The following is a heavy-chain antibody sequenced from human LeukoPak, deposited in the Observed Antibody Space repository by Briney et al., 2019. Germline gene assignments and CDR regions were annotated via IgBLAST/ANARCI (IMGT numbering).Heavy chain of an antibody. V-gene: IGHV3-23*01. Sequence: PGGSLRLSCAASGFTFSSYSMNWVRQAPGKGLEWVSIVSNSGGVSTYYADSVKGRFTISRDNSKNTLYLQMKSLRAEDTAIYYCAKGVDFDYWGQGTLVTVSS. CDR3: AKGVDFDY. CDR2: VSNSGGVST. CDR1: GFTFSSYS. J-gene: IGHJ4*02.